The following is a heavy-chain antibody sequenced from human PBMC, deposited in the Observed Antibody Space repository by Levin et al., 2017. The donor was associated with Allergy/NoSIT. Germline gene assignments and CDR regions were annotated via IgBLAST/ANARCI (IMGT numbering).Heavy chain of an antibody. CDR3: TKTYYDFWSGYPTKYGMDV. CDR1: GYTFTSYY. V-gene: IGHV1-46*01. Sequence: ASVKVSCKASGYTFTSYYMHWVRQAPGQGLEWMGIINPSGGSTSYAQKFQGRVTMTRDTSTSTVYMELSSLRSEDTAVYYCTKTYYDFWSGYPTKYGMDVWGQGTTVTVSS. J-gene: IGHJ6*02. CDR2: INPSGGST. D-gene: IGHD3-3*01.